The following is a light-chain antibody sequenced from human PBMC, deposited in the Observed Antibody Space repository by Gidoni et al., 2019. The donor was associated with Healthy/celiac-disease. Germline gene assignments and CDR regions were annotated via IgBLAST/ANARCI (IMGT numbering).Light chain of an antibody. CDR3: QQRSNWPPWT. CDR2: DAS. V-gene: IGKV3-11*01. Sequence: EIVLTPSPATLPLSPGERATLSCRASQIVSSYLAWYQQKPGQAPRLLIYDASNRATGIPARFSGSESGTDCTLTISSLEPEDFAVYYCQQRSNWPPWTFXQXTKVEIK. CDR1: QIVSSY. J-gene: IGKJ1*01.